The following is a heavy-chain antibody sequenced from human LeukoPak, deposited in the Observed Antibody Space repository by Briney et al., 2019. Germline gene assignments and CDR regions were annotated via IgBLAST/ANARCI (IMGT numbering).Heavy chain of an antibody. Sequence: GGSLRLSCAASGFTFSSYSMNWVRQAPGKGLEWVSSISSSSSYIYYADSVKGRFTISRDNSKNTLYLQMNSLRAEDTAVYYCARVQTYYYGSGSYYNYFDYWGQGTLVTVSS. CDR2: ISSSSSYI. J-gene: IGHJ4*02. CDR1: GFTFSSYS. V-gene: IGHV3-21*01. CDR3: ARVQTYYYGSGSYYNYFDY. D-gene: IGHD3-10*01.